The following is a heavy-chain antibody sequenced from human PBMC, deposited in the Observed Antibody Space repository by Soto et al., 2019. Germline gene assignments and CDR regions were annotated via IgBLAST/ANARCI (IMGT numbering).Heavy chain of an antibody. J-gene: IGHJ4*02. D-gene: IGHD3-22*01. Sequence: QVQLVESGGGVVQPGRSLRLSCAASGFTFSSYGMHWVRQAPGKGLEWVAVIWYDGSNKYYADSVKGRFTISRDNSKNTLYLQMNSLRAEDTAVYYCARDGSEYYNDSSGYPDYWGQGTLVTVSS. CDR3: ARDGSEYYNDSSGYPDY. CDR1: GFTFSSYG. V-gene: IGHV3-33*01. CDR2: IWYDGSNK.